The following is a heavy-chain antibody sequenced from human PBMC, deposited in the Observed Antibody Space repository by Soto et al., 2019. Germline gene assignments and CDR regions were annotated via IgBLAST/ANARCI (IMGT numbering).Heavy chain of an antibody. CDR2: ISGGGSTT. J-gene: IGHJ1*01. D-gene: IGHD6-13*01. CDR3: ARDQAAGGTISRYFQD. CDR1: GFTFSSYA. V-gene: IGHV3-23*01. Sequence: EVQLLESGGGLIQPEGSLRLSCEASGFTFSSYAMSWVRLAPGKGLEWVSGISGGGSTTYYADSVKGRFTISRDNSKNTLYLQVNSLRAEDTAVYYCARDQAAGGTISRYFQDWGQGTLVTVSS.